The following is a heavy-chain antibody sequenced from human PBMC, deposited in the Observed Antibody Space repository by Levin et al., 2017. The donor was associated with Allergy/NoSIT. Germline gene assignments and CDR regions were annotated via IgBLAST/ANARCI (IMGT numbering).Heavy chain of an antibody. J-gene: IGHJ5*02. D-gene: IGHD3-10*01. V-gene: IGHV4-39*01. CDR3: ARHRIWFGEFYNWFDP. CDR2: IYYSGST. CDR1: GGSISSSSYY. Sequence: RSQTLSLPCTVSGGSISSSSYYWGWIRQPPGKGLEWIGSIYYSGSTYYNPSLKSRVTISVDTSKNQFSLKLSSVTAADTAVYYCARHRIWFGEFYNWFDPWGQGTLVTVSS.